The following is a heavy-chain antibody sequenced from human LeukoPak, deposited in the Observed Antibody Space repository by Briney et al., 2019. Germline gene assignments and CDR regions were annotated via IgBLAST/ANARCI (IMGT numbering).Heavy chain of an antibody. D-gene: IGHD5-18*01. Sequence: GGSLRLSCAASGFTFSSYAMPWVRQAPGKGLEWVAVISYDGSNKYYADSVKGRFTISRDNSKNTLYLQMNSLRAEDTAVYYCAREESFSDTAMPSDYWGQGTLVTVSS. V-gene: IGHV3-30-3*01. CDR3: AREESFSDTAMPSDY. J-gene: IGHJ4*02. CDR1: GFTFSSYA. CDR2: ISYDGSNK.